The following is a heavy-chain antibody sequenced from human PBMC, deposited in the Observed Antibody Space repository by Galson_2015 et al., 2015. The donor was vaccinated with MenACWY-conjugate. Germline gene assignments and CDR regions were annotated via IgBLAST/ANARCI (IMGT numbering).Heavy chain of an antibody. J-gene: IGHJ3*02. V-gene: IGHV1-46*01. CDR1: GYTFTGDY. CDR3: ARDRVRRQWLLPADAFDI. D-gene: IGHD6-19*01. CDR2: INPSGDST. Sequence: SVKVSCKASGYTFTGDYIHWVRQAPGQGLEWMGVINPSGDSTAYPQKFQGRVTMTGDTSTSTVYMELSSLRSEDTGVYYCARDRVRRQWLLPADAFDIWAKGRWSPSL.